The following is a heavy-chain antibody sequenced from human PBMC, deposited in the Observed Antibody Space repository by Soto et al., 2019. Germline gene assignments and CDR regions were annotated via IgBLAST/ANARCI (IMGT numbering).Heavy chain of an antibody. CDR2: ISYDGDNK. V-gene: IGHV3-30*14. Sequence: QVQLVESGGGVVQPGRSLRLSCAASGFTFSYHALNWVRQAPGKGLEWVAVISYDGDNKYIAESVKGRFTISRDNSKNTVSLQINSLRAEDTAMYFCAGGTTTSAFSAMDVWGQGTTVTVSS. CDR1: GFTFSYHA. CDR3: AGGTTTSAFSAMDV. D-gene: IGHD1-1*01. J-gene: IGHJ6*02.